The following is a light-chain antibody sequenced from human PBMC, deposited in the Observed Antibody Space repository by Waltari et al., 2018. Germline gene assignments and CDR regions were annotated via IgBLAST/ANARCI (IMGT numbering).Light chain of an antibody. CDR2: KAS. Sequence: VGDRVTITCRASQTINNWLAWYQRKPGKAPKLLIYKASTLESGVPSRFSGSGSGTEFTLTISSLQPGDFATYYCQQFSSFPWTFGHGTKVEIK. CDR1: QTINNW. V-gene: IGKV1-5*03. CDR3: QQFSSFPWT. J-gene: IGKJ1*01.